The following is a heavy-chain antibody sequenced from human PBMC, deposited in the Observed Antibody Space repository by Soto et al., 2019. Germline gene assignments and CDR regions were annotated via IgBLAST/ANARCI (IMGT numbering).Heavy chain of an antibody. CDR2: IYYSGST. J-gene: IGHJ5*02. V-gene: IGHV4-59*01. Sequence: PSETLSLTCTVSGGSISSYYWSWIRQPPWKGLEWIGYIYYSGSTNYNPSLKSRVTISVDTSKNQFSLKLSSVTAADTAVYYCARDRLREYYDICQGFDPWGQGTLVTVSS. CDR3: ARDRLREYYDICQGFDP. D-gene: IGHD3-9*01. CDR1: GGSISSYY.